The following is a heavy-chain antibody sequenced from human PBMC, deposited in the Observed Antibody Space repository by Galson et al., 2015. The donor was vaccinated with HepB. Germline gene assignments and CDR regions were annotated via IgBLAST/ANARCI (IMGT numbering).Heavy chain of an antibody. CDR3: AKDDGLQSHNTGYYYYGMDV. V-gene: IGHV3-30*18. CDR1: GFTFSSYG. J-gene: IGHJ6*02. CDR2: ISYDGSNK. Sequence: SLRLSCAASGFTFSSYGMHRVRQAPGKGLEWVAVISYDGSNKYYADSVKGRFTISRDNSKNTLYLQMNSLRAEDTAVYYCAKDDGLQSHNTGYYYYGMDVWGQGTTVTVSS. D-gene: IGHD4-11*01.